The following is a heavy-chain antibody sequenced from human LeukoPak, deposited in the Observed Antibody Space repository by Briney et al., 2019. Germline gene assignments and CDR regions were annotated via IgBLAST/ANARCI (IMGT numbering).Heavy chain of an antibody. CDR2: ILPDSGAT. D-gene: IGHD2-21*01. CDR1: GYTFTDYH. J-gene: IGHJ5*02. Sequence: ASVKVSCKASGYTFTDYHLHWLRQVPGQGLEWMGWILPDSGATNYPQTFVGRVTMTKDTSISTACMELSTLRSDDTAVYYCARGGGDNWGWDYFDPWGQGTLVTVSS. CDR3: ARGGGDNWGWDYFDP. V-gene: IGHV1-2*02.